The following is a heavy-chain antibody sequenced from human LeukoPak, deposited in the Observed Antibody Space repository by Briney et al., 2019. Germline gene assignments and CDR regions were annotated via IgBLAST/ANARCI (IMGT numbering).Heavy chain of an antibody. Sequence: PGGTLRLSCAASGFTFSSSGMSWVRQAPGKGLEWVSTISASGDNTYYADSVKSRFTISRDNSKKKLYLQMNSLRAEDTAVYYCAKGYYGSGTYGWFDPWGQGTLVTVSS. CDR1: GFTFSSSG. V-gene: IGHV3-23*01. J-gene: IGHJ5*02. CDR2: ISASGDNT. CDR3: AKGYYGSGTYGWFDP. D-gene: IGHD3-10*01.